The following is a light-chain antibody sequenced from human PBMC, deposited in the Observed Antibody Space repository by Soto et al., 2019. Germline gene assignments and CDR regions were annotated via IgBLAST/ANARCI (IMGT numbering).Light chain of an antibody. V-gene: IGLV2-8*01. CDR2: DVS. J-gene: IGLJ1*01. CDR1: SSDVGGYNY. CDR3: SSYAGSNNLEV. Sequence: QSVLTQPPSASGSPGQSVTISCTGTSSDVGGYNYVSWYQQHPGKAPQLMIYDVSKRPSGVPDRYSGSKSGNTASLTFSGFQAEDEADYFHSSYAGSNNLEVFGTGTKVTVL.